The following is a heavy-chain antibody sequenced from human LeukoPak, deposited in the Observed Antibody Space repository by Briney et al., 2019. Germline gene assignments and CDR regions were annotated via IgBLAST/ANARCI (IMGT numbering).Heavy chain of an antibody. CDR3: ARGASGESYYDFWSGYFYGMDV. Sequence: SVKVSCKASGGTFSSYAISWVRQAPGQGLERMGGIIPIFGTASYAQKFQGRVTITADESTSTAYMELSSLRSEDTAVYYCARGASGESYYDFWSGYFYGMDVWGQGTTVTVSS. CDR2: IIPIFGTA. V-gene: IGHV1-69*13. CDR1: GGTFSSYA. D-gene: IGHD3-3*01. J-gene: IGHJ6*02.